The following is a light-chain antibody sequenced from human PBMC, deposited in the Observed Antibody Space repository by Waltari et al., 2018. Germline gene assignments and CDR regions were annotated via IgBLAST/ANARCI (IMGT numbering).Light chain of an antibody. J-gene: IGKJ1*01. V-gene: IGKV3-11*01. CDR2: DAS. Sequence: IVLTQSPATLSLSPGERATLSCRASQTVSTYLAWFQQKPGQAPRLLIYDASNRAPGTPARVSGSGSGTDFSLTISSLEPEDFAVYYCLQRSLWPWTFGQGTKVAVK. CDR1: QTVSTY. CDR3: LQRSLWPWT.